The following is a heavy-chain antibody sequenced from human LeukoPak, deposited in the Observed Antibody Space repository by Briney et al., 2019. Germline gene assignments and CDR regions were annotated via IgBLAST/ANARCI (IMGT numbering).Heavy chain of an antibody. J-gene: IGHJ3*02. CDR2: IYYSGST. V-gene: IGHV4-30-4*01. D-gene: IGHD5-18*01. Sequence: SETLSLTCTVSGGSLSSGDYYWSWIRQPPGKGLEWIGYIYYSGSTYYNPSLKSRVTISVDTSKNQFSLKLSSVTAADTAVYYCAREDTAMANGAFDIWGQGTMVTVSS. CDR3: AREDTAMANGAFDI. CDR1: GGSLSSGDYY.